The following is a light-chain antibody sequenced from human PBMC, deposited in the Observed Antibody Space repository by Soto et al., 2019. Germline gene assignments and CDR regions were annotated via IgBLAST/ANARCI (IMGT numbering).Light chain of an antibody. CDR1: SSDVGRYNL. CDR2: EVS. CDR3: CSYAGSTTDVV. J-gene: IGLJ2*01. Sequence: QSVLTQPASVSGSPGQSITISCTGTSSDVGRYNLVSWYQQHPGKAPKLIIYEVSKWPSGVSNRFSGSKSGNTAALTISGLQAEDEADYYCCSYAGSTTDVVFGGGTKVTVL. V-gene: IGLV2-23*02.